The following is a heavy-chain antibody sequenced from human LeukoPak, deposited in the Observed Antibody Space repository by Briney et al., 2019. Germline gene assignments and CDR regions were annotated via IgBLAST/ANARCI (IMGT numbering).Heavy chain of an antibody. CDR2: IYHSGST. CDR1: GYSISSGYN. Sequence: SETLSLTCTVSGYSISSGYNWGWIRPPPGKGLEWIGSIYHSGSTYYNPSLKSRVTISVDRSKNQFSLKLSSVTAADTAVYYCAGGSYSGAFDIWGQGTTVTVSS. CDR3: AGGSYSGAFDI. J-gene: IGHJ3*02. D-gene: IGHD1-26*01. V-gene: IGHV4-38-2*02.